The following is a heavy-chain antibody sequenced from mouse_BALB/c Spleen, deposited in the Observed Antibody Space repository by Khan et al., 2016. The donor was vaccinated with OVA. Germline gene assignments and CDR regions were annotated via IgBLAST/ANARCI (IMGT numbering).Heavy chain of an antibody. CDR2: ICPGSGST. Sequence: LQQPGSELVRPGASVKLSCKASGYTFTSYWMHWVKQRPGQGLEWIGDICPGSGSTNYDEKFKSKATLTVDTSSSTAYMQLSSLTSEDSAVYYCTRWSYWFAYWGQGTLVTVSA. V-gene: IGHV1S22*01. CDR3: TRWSYWFAY. CDR1: GYTFTSYW. J-gene: IGHJ3*01. D-gene: IGHD2-12*01.